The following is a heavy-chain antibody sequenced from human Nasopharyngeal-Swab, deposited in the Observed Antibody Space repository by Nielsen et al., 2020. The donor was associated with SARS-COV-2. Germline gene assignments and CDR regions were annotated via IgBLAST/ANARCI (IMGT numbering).Heavy chain of an antibody. CDR2: ISYDGSNK. CDR3: AKDRGIVVVIGFDY. Sequence: GESLKISCAASGFIFSSYGMHWVRQAPGKGLEWVAVISYDGSNKYYADSVKGRFTISRDNSKNTLYLQMNSLRAEDTAVYYCAKDRGIVVVIGFDYWGQGTLVTVSS. V-gene: IGHV3-30*18. CDR1: GFIFSSYG. D-gene: IGHD3-22*01. J-gene: IGHJ4*02.